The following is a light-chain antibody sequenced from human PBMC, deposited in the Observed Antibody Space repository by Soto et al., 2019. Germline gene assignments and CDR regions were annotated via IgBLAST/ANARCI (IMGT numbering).Light chain of an antibody. J-gene: IGLJ2*01. Sequence: QLVLTQSPSASASLGASVKLTCTLSSAYSRYTIAWHQQQPEKGPRYLMRLNSDGSHSKGDGIPDRFSGSGSGAERYLTISSLQSEDEADYYCQTWGSGIPIFGGGTKLTVL. V-gene: IGLV4-69*01. CDR2: LNSDGSH. CDR1: SAYSRYT. CDR3: QTWGSGIPI.